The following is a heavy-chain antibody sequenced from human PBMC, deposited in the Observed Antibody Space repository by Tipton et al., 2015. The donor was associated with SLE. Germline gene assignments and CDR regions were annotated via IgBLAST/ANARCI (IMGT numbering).Heavy chain of an antibody. D-gene: IGHD6-19*01. CDR1: GGSFSGYY. CDR2: INHSGST. Sequence: LSLTCAVYGGSFSGYYWSWIRQPPGKGLEWIGEINHSGSTNYNPSLKSRVTISVDTSKNQFSLKLSSVTAADTAVYYCAIAVAGTLFFDYWGQGTLVTVSS. CDR3: AIAVAGTLFFDY. J-gene: IGHJ4*02. V-gene: IGHV4-34*01.